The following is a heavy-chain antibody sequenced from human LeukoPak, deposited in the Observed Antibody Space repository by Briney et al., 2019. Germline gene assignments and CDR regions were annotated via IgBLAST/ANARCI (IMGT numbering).Heavy chain of an antibody. CDR3: ARVVVPAAMGYYYYMDV. CDR2: IRAYNGNT. D-gene: IGHD2-2*01. V-gene: IGHV1-18*01. Sequence: ASVKVSCKASGYTFTSYGISWVRQAPGQGLEWMGWIRAYNGNTDYAQKLQDRVTVTTDTSTSTAYMELRSLGSDDTAVYYCARVVVPAAMGYYYYMDVWGKGTTVTVSS. CDR1: GYTFTSYG. J-gene: IGHJ6*03.